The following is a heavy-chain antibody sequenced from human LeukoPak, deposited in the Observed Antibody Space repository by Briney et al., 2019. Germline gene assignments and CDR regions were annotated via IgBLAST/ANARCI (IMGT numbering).Heavy chain of an antibody. CDR2: IIPILGIA. J-gene: IGHJ3*02. CDR3: AREDNEVVVSAAIWAFDI. V-gene: IGHV1-69*04. CDR1: GGTFSSYA. D-gene: IGHD2-2*02. Sequence: VASVKVSRKASGGTFSSYAISWVRQAPGQGLEWMGRIIPILGIANYAQKFQGRVTITADKSTSTAYMELSSLRSEDTAVYYCAREDNEVVVSAAIWAFDIWGQGTMVTVSS.